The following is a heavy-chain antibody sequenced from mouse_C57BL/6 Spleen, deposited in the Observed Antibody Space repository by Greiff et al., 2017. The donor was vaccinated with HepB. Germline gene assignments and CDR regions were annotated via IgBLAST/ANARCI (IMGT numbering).Heavy chain of an antibody. CDR1: GYAFSSYW. Sequence: VKLQESGAELVKPGASVKISCKASGYAFSSYWMNWVKQRPGKGLEWIGQIYPGDGDTNYNGKFKGKATLTADKSSSTAYMQLSSLTSEDSAVYFCARGVYYGNYRYFDVWGTGTTVTVSS. D-gene: IGHD2-1*01. J-gene: IGHJ1*03. CDR3: ARGVYYGNYRYFDV. CDR2: IYPGDGDT. V-gene: IGHV1-80*01.